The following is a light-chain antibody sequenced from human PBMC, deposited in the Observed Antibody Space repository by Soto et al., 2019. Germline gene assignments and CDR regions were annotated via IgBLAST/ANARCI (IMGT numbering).Light chain of an antibody. V-gene: IGLV2-14*01. CDR3: SPYTRNTALV. Sequence: QSALTQPASVSGSPGQSITISCTGTSIDIGPYDYVSWYQQHPGKASKLMIYEVTNRPSGVSHRFSGSKSGSTASLTISGLQAEDEADYYCSPYTRNTALVFGPGTKVTVL. CDR1: SIDIGPYDY. J-gene: IGLJ1*01. CDR2: EVT.